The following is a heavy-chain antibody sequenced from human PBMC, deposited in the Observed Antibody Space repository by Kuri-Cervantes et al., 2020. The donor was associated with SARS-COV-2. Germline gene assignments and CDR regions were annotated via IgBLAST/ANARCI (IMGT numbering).Heavy chain of an antibody. Sequence: GESLKISCAASGFTFSSYGMHWVRQAPGKGLEWVAVISYGGSNKYYADSVKGRFTISRDNSKNTLYLQMNSLRAEDTAVYYCAKDSLLWFGETYYYYYGMDVWGQGTTVTVSS. CDR1: GFTFSSYG. CDR2: ISYGGSNK. V-gene: IGHV3-30*18. CDR3: AKDSLLWFGETYYYYYGMDV. J-gene: IGHJ6*02. D-gene: IGHD3-10*01.